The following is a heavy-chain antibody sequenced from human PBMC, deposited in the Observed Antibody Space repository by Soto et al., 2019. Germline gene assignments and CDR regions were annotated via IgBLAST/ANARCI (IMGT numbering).Heavy chain of an antibody. CDR1: GGSISSSSYY. D-gene: IGHD6-13*01. J-gene: IGHJ4*02. CDR3: ARFAREENPKVGSWYCFDY. CDR2: IYYSGST. Sequence: TSETLSLTCTVSGGSISSSSYYWGWIRQPPGKGLEWIGSIYYSGSTYYNPSLKSRVTISVDTSKNQFSLKLSSVTAADTAVYYCARFAREENPKVGSWYCFDYWGQGTRVTVSS. V-gene: IGHV4-39*01.